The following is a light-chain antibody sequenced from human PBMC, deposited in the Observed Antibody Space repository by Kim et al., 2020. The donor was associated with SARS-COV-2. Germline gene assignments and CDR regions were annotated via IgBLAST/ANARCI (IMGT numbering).Light chain of an antibody. CDR1: KLGDKY. V-gene: IGLV3-1*01. CDR2: QDN. J-gene: IGLJ3*02. Sequence: SYELTQPPSVSVSPGQTASITCSGDKLGDKYACWYQQKPGQSPVLVIYQDNKRPSGIPERFSGSNSGNTATLTISGTQAMDEADYYCQAWDSSTWV. CDR3: QAWDSSTWV.